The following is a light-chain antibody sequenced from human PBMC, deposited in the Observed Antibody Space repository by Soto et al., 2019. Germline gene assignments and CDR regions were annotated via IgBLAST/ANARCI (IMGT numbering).Light chain of an antibody. Sequence: EILMTQSPATLSVSPGERATLSCRASQSVDGNLAWYQQKPGQAPRLLIYDASTRATGIPDRFSASGSGTDFTLTISRLEPEDFAVYFCQQYASAPLTFGQGTKVDIK. J-gene: IGKJ1*01. CDR1: QSVDGN. CDR2: DAS. CDR3: QQYASAPLT. V-gene: IGKV3-20*01.